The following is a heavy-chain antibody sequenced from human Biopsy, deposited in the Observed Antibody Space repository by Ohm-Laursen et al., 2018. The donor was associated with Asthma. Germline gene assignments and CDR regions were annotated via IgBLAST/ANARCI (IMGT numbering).Heavy chain of an antibody. CDR1: GDSISSNSW. D-gene: IGHD1-1*01. CDR3: ARAIGTGDWYFDV. J-gene: IGHJ2*01. Sequence: PETLSLTCAVSGDSISSNSWWTWVRQSPGRGLEWIGEIYYSGSTNYHPSLKGRVTISVAKSKNQFSLRLTSVTAADTAVYYCARAIGTGDWYFDVWGRGTLVTVSP. CDR2: IYYSGST. V-gene: IGHV4-4*03.